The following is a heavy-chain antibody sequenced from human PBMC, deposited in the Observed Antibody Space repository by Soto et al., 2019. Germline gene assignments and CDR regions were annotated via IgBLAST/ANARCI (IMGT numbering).Heavy chain of an antibody. Sequence: QVQLQESGPRLVKPSETLSLTCTVSRGSISRYYFSWIRQPPGKGLEWIGYLYYSGSSTYNPSLRSRVTISVDTPKNPLSLKLNSVTAADTAVYFCVGSPGGLGWFDPWGLGILVTVSS. CDR3: VGSPGGLGWFDP. J-gene: IGHJ5*02. CDR1: RGSISRYY. D-gene: IGHD6-19*01. V-gene: IGHV4-59*08. CDR2: LYYSGSS.